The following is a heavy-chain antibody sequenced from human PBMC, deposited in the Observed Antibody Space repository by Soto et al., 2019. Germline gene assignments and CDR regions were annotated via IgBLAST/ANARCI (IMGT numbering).Heavy chain of an antibody. Sequence: SVKVSCKAPGGTFSTYAISWVRQAPGQGLEWMGGVIPIFGTPKYAQKFQGRVTITADESTSTGYMELRSLRSEDTAVYYCARSQGGSSSLDIYYYYYYGMDVWGQGATVTVSS. CDR3: ARSQGGSSSLDIYYYYYYGMDV. V-gene: IGHV1-69*13. CDR1: GGTFSTYA. CDR2: VIPIFGTP. D-gene: IGHD2-15*01. J-gene: IGHJ6*02.